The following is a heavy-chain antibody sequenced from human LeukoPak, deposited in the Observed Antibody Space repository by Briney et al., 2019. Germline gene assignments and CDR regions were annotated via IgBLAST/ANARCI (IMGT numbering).Heavy chain of an antibody. J-gene: IGHJ6*03. Sequence: ASVKVSCKASGYTFTGYYIHWVRQAPGQGLEWMGWINPNSGGTNYAQKFQGRVTMTRDTSISTAYMELSRLRSDDTAVYYCASWGTFWTVEWLPHYYYMDVWGKGTTVTVSS. D-gene: IGHD3-3*01. CDR1: GYTFTGYY. CDR2: INPNSGGT. CDR3: ASWGTFWTVEWLPHYYYMDV. V-gene: IGHV1-2*02.